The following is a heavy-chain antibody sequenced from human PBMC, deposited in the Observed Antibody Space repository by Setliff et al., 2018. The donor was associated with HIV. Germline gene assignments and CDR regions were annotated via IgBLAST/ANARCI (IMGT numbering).Heavy chain of an antibody. J-gene: IGHJ6*03. CDR1: GYSISSGSY. Sequence: PSETLSLTCAVSGYSISSGSYWGWIRQPPGSVLEWIGSINHSGRTKDNRSLKSRVTLSVDTSKNQFSLKLTSVTAADTAFYYCARGFSGDYIFTVYMDVWGKGNTVTVSS. CDR3: ARGFSGDYIFTVYMDV. D-gene: IGHD3-3*01. V-gene: IGHV4-38-2*01. CDR2: INHSGRT.